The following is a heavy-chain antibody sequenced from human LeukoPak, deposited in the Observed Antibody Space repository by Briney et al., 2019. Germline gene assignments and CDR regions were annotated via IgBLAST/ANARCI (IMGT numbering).Heavy chain of an antibody. J-gene: IGHJ3*02. CDR3: ARVPRFLEKDAFDM. Sequence: PSETLSLTCTVSGGSISSGDYCWSWLRQPPGKGLEWIGYIYYSGSTYYNPSLKSRVTISVDTSKNQFSLKLSSVTAADTAVYYCARVPRFLEKDAFDMWGQGTMGTVS. CDR2: IYYSGST. D-gene: IGHD3-3*01. CDR1: GGSISSGDYC. V-gene: IGHV4-30-4*01.